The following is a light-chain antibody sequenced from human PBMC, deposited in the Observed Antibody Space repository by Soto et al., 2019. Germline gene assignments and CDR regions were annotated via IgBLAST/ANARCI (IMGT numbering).Light chain of an antibody. CDR2: NTD. CDR3: STFDDNLDAGV. V-gene: IGLV1-44*01. J-gene: IGLJ3*02. Sequence: QSVLIQPPSASGTPGQRVTISCSGSSSNIGDNSVNWYQQFPGTAPKLLISNTDHRPSGVPDRVSGSKSGTSASLAISGLQSEDEAHYYCSTFDDNLDAGVFGGGTKVTVL. CDR1: SSNIGDNS.